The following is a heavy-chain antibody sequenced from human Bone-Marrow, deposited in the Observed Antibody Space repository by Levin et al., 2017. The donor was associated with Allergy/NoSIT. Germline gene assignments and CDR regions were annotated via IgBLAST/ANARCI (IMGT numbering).Heavy chain of an antibody. CDR1: GFTFSSYG. CDR2: ISYDGSNK. Sequence: GGSLRLSCAASGFTFSSYGMHWVRQAPGKGLEWVAVISYDGSNKYYADSVKGRFTISRDNSKNTLYLQMNSLRAEDTAVYYCAKRARVTTGYYFDYWGQGTLVTVSS. D-gene: IGHD4-17*01. CDR3: AKRARVTTGYYFDY. J-gene: IGHJ4*02. V-gene: IGHV3-30*18.